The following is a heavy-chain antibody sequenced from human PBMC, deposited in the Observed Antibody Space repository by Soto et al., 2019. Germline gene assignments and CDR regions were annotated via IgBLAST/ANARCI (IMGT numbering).Heavy chain of an antibody. J-gene: IGHJ6*03. V-gene: IGHV4-34*01. CDR2: INHSGST. CDR1: GGSFSGYY. CDR3: ARGSGAVTTSLYYYYMDV. Sequence: PSETLSLTCAVYGGSFSGYYWSWIRQPPGKGLEWIGEINHSGSTNYNPSLKSRVTISVDTSKNQFSLKLSSVTAADTAVYYCARGSGAVTTSLYYYYMDVWGKGTTVTVS. D-gene: IGHD4-17*01.